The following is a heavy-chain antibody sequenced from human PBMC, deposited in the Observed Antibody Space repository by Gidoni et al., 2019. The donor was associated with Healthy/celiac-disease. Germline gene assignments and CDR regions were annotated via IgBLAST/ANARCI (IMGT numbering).Heavy chain of an antibody. D-gene: IGHD6-19*01. CDR3: ARGRQWLQNPDY. CDR1: GGSFSCYY. V-gene: IGHV4-34*01. CDR2: INHSGST. Sequence: QVQLPQLGAALLKPSAPLSLTCSVSGGSFSCYYWSWIRQPPGKGLEWIGEINHSGSTNYNPSLKSRVTISVDTSKNQFSLKLSSVTAADTAVYYCARGRQWLQNPDYWGQGTLVTVSS. J-gene: IGHJ4*02.